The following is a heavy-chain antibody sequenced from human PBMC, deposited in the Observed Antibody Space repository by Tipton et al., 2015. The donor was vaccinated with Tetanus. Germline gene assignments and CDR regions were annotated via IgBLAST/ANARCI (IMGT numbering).Heavy chain of an antibody. Sequence: QVQLVQSGAEVKKPGASVKVSCKAPTDTFSNYYMHWVRQAPGQGLEGVGLINPTDSSTDYAQKLQGRITLTRDTSTSTVYMQLSRLRSEDTAVYYCAGGPTVTTAHYYYGMDVWGQGTTVTVSS. J-gene: IGHJ6*02. CDR2: INPTDSST. CDR3: AGGPTVTTAHYYYGMDV. D-gene: IGHD4-11*01. CDR1: TDTFSNYY. V-gene: IGHV1-46*04.